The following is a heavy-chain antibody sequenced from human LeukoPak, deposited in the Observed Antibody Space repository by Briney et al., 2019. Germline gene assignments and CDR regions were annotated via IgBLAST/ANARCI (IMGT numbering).Heavy chain of an antibody. D-gene: IGHD7-27*01. CDR3: ASTGIPYNYFDY. Sequence: SETLSLTCAVYGGSFSGYYWGWIRQPPGKGLEWIGSIYHSGSTYYNPSLKSRVTISVDTSKNQFSLKLSSVTAADTAVYYCASTGIPYNYFDYWGQGTLVTVSS. J-gene: IGHJ4*02. V-gene: IGHV4-38-2*01. CDR2: IYHSGST. CDR1: GGSFSGYY.